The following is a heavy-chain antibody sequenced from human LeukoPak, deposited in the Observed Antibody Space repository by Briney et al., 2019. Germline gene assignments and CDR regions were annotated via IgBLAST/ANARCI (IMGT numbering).Heavy chain of an antibody. D-gene: IGHD3-22*01. J-gene: IGHJ4*02. V-gene: IGHV1-46*03. Sequence: GASVKVSCKASGYTFPSYYMHWVRQAPGPGLEWMGIINPSGCSISYAHQCHGRVTMTRDTYTSTVYLEMSSLRSEDTAVYYCARPPPDSRGYPLPLCYWGQGTLVTVSS. CDR1: GYTFPSYY. CDR2: INPSGCSI. CDR3: ARPPPDSRGYPLPLCY.